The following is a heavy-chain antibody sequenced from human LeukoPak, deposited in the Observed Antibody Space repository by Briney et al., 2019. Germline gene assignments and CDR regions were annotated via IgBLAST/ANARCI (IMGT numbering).Heavy chain of an antibody. CDR1: GGTFSNYA. D-gene: IGHD3-22*01. V-gene: IGHV1-69*10. J-gene: IGHJ3*02. CDR3: ARSTYYYDSSGYYRKTPAIFNAFDI. CDR2: IIPILGTA. Sequence: GASVKVSCKASGGTFSNYAISWVRQAPGQGLEWMGGIIPILGTANYAQTFQGRVTITADKSTSTAYMELSSLRSEDTAIYYCARSTYYYDSSGYYRKTPAIFNAFDIWGQGTMVTVSS.